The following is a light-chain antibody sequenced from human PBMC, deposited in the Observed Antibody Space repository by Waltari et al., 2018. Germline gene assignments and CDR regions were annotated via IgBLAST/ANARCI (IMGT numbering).Light chain of an antibody. CDR2: DVS. J-gene: IGLJ3*02. CDR3: CSFTGRSTWV. CDR1: SSDVGGYNY. Sequence: QSALTQPASVSGSPGQSITISCTGTSSDVGGYNYVSWYQQHPGKAPKLLIFDVSNRPSGVSNRFSGSKSGNTASLTISGLQAEDESDYYCCSFTGRSTWVFGGGTKVTVL. V-gene: IGLV2-14*01.